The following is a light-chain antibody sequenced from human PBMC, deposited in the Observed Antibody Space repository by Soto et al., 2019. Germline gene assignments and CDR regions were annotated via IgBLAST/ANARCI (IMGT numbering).Light chain of an antibody. CDR2: GAS. J-gene: IGKJ1*01. Sequence: ELVLTQSPATLSVYPGERASLSCRASQSVGNNLAWYQQKPGQAPRLLIHGASTRATGIPARFSGSGSGTEFTLTISSLQSEDFAVYYCQQQSNWPRTFGQGTKVDIK. CDR1: QSVGNN. CDR3: QQQSNWPRT. V-gene: IGKV3-15*01.